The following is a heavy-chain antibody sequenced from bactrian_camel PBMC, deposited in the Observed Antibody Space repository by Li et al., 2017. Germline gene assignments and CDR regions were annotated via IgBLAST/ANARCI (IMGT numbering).Heavy chain of an antibody. D-gene: IGHD2*01. Sequence: VQLVESGGGSVQDGGSLTLSCEASGHNLRDRCAAWFRHVPGKQREGIAAIYTDGGTYYAASVKGRFTVSKDNGKSTLYLQMNSLNSEDTAMYYCAFRYDWACPVVTLRGSFPFWGQGTQVTV. CDR1: GHNLRDRC. V-gene: IGHV3S54*01. J-gene: IGHJ4*01. CDR3: AFRYDWACPVVTLRGSFPF. CDR2: IYTDGGT.